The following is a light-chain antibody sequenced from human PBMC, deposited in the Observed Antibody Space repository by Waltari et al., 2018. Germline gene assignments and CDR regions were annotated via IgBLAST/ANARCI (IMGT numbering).Light chain of an antibody. J-gene: IGKJ4*01. CDR3: HQHGSSPLT. CDR2: GAS. CDR1: QSFSSTY. V-gene: IGKV3-20*01. Sequence: EIVLTQSPDTLSLSPGERATLSCRASQSFSSTYLAWYQHKPGQAPRLLISGASSRATGIPDRFSVSGSGTDFTLTISRLEPEDFAVYYCHQHGSSPLTFGGGTKVEIK.